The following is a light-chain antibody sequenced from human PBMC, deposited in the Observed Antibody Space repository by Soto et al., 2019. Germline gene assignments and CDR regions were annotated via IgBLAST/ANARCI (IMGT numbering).Light chain of an antibody. J-gene: IGLJ1*01. V-gene: IGLV2-11*01. CDR2: EVN. Sequence: QSALTQPRSVSGSPGQSVAISCTGTSRDVDAYDYVSWYQQHPGKAPKLIISEVNKRPSGVSDRFSGSKSGNTASLAISGLQADDEADYYCCSFAGSYYVFGTGTKLTVL. CDR1: SRDVDAYDY. CDR3: CSFAGSYYV.